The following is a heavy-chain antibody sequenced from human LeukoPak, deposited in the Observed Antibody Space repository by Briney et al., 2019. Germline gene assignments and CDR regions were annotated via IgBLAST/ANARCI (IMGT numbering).Heavy chain of an antibody. J-gene: IGHJ5*02. CDR3: ARHYSNYPDNWFDP. D-gene: IGHD4-11*01. CDR2: IYPGDSDT. CDR1: EYSFTSYW. V-gene: IGHV5-51*01. Sequence: KISCKGSEYSFTSYWIAWVRPMPGKGLEWMGIIYPGDSDTRYSPSFQGQVTISADKSISTAYLQWSSLKASDTAMYYCARHYSNYPDNWFDPWGQGTLVTVSS.